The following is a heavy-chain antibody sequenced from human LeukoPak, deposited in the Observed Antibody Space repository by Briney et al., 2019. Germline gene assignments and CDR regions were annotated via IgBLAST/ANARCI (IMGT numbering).Heavy chain of an antibody. V-gene: IGHV3-21*01. Sequence: GGPLRLSCAASGFTFSSYSMNWVRQAPGKGLEWVSSISSSSSYIYYADSVKGRFTISRDNAKNSLYLQMNSLRAEDTAVYYCARHSSRWYPTAWGQGTLVTVSS. D-gene: IGHD6-13*01. J-gene: IGHJ5*02. CDR3: ARHSSRWYPTA. CDR2: ISSSSSYI. CDR1: GFTFSSYS.